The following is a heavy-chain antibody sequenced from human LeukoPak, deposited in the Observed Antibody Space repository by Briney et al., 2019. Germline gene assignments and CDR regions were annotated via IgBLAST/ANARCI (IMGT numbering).Heavy chain of an antibody. D-gene: IGHD3-16*02. CDR1: GFTFSSYA. CDR3: SKTVSGSYSYQGGDY. Sequence: PGGSLTLSCAASGFTFSSYAMSWVRQAPGKGLEWVSDISGSGENTNYADSVKGRFTMSRDNSRNMLYLQMNSLRDEDTAKYYCSKTVSGSYSYQGGDYWGQGTLVTVSS. V-gene: IGHV3-23*01. J-gene: IGHJ4*02. CDR2: ISGSGENT.